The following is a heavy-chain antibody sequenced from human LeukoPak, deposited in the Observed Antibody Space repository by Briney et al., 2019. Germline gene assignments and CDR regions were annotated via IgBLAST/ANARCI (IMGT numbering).Heavy chain of an antibody. CDR1: GYTFPSYG. D-gene: IGHD6-13*01. CDR2: LSAYNGNT. J-gene: IGHJ3*02. Sequence: EASVKVSCKDSGYTFPSYGISWVRQAPGQGLEWMGWLSAYNGNTNYAQKLQGRVTMTTDTSTSTAYMELRSLRSDDTAVYYCARDYSSSWFDAFDIWGQGTMVTVSS. V-gene: IGHV1-18*01. CDR3: ARDYSSSWFDAFDI.